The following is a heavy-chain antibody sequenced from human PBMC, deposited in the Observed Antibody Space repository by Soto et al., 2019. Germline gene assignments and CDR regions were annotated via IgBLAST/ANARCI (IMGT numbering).Heavy chain of an antibody. J-gene: IGHJ6*03. V-gene: IGHV3-23*01. D-gene: IGHD5-18*01. CDR3: TKRSGIQYYYFYIDV. CDR2: VSGTGGHT. Sequence: GGSLRLSCAASGFTFSSYAMSWVRQAPGKGLEWVSAVSGTGGHTYYADSVKGRFTISRDNFKNTLHLQMNSLRAEDTAVYYCTKRSGIQYYYFYIDVWGKGTTVTVSS. CDR1: GFTFSSYA.